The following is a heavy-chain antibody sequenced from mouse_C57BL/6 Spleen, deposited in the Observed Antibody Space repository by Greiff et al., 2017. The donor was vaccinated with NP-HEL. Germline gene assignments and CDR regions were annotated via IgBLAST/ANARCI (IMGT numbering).Heavy chain of an antibody. CDR3: ARDRSTTPYWYVDV. J-gene: IGHJ1*03. CDR2: ISDGGSYT. CDR1: GFTFSSYA. D-gene: IGHD1-1*01. V-gene: IGHV5-4*01. Sequence: EVKLVESGGGLVKPGGSLKLSCAASGFTFSSYAMSWVRQTPEKRLEWVATISDGGSYTYYPDNVKGRFTISRDNAKNNLYLQMSHLKSEDTAMYYCARDRSTTPYWYVDVWGTGTTVTVSS.